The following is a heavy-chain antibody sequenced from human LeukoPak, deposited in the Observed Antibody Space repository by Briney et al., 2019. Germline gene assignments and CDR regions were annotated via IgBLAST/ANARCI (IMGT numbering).Heavy chain of an antibody. V-gene: IGHV3-30-3*01. CDR1: GFTLSDHY. J-gene: IGHJ4*02. CDR3: ARDIYDSSGYYFSFDY. Sequence: PGGSLRLSCAASGFTLSDHYMDWVRQAPGKGLEWVAVISYDGSNKYYADSVKGRFTISRDNSKNTLYLQMNSLRAEDTAVYYCARDIYDSSGYYFSFDYWGQGTLVTVSS. D-gene: IGHD3-22*01. CDR2: ISYDGSNK.